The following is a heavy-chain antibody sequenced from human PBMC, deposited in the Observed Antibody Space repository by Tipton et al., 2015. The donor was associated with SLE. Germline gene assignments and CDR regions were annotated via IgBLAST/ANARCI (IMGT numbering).Heavy chain of an antibody. J-gene: IGHJ4*02. Sequence: QLVQSGVEVKKPGASVRVSCKASGYTFTTYGISWVRQAPGQGLEWMGWISTYNGNTNYAQKLQGRVTMTSDTSTSTAYMELRSLRSDDTAIYYCARVRVDTAMGVFDSWGQGTLVTFSS. CDR2: ISTYNGNT. D-gene: IGHD5-18*01. V-gene: IGHV1-18*01. CDR1: GYTFTTYG. CDR3: ARVRVDTAMGVFDS.